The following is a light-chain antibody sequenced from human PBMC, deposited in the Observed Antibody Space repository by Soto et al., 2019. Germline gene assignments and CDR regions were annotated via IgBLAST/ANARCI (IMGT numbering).Light chain of an antibody. Sequence: DIQMTQSPSTLSASVGDRVTITCRASQTISTWLAWFQQKPGKAPKLLIYKASSLESGVPSRFSGSGSGTEFTLTISSLQPDDFATYYCQQYNGYPYTFDQGTKLEIK. J-gene: IGKJ2*01. CDR1: QTISTW. V-gene: IGKV1-5*03. CDR3: QQYNGYPYT. CDR2: KAS.